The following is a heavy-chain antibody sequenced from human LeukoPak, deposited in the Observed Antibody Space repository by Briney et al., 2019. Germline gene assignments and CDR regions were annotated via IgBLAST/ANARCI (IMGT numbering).Heavy chain of an antibody. J-gene: IGHJ4*02. D-gene: IGHD6-19*01. CDR1: GFTFSSYA. Sequence: GGSLRLSCAASGFTFSSYAMTWVRQAPGKGLEWVSGISGSGDSTYYADSVKGRFTISRDNSKNTMYLQMNSLRAEDTAVYYCAKEASNGLNDYWGQGTLVTVSS. CDR3: AKEASNGLNDY. CDR2: ISGSGDST. V-gene: IGHV3-23*01.